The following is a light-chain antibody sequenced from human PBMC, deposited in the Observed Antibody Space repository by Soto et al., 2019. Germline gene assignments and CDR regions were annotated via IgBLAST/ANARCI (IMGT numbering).Light chain of an antibody. CDR1: QDISNY. V-gene: IGKV1-33*01. CDR2: DAS. CDR3: QQYDNLPSIT. J-gene: IGKJ5*01. Sequence: DIQMTQSPSSLSASVGDRVTITCQASQDISNYLNWYQQKPGKAPKLLIYDASNLERGVPSRFSASRSRTDFTFTISSLQPEDIETYYCQQYDNLPSITFGQGTRLEIK.